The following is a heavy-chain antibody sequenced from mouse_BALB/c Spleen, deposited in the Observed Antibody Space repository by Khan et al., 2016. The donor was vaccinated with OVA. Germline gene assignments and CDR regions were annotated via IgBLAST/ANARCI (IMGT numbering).Heavy chain of an antibody. Sequence: EVQLQESGPGLVKPSQSLSLTCTVTAYSITTDYAWNWIRQFPGNKLEWMGYISYSGNTKYNPSLQSRISITRATSKNQFILQLKSVTTEDTAKYYCASVYGWDFDYWGQGTTLTDSS. J-gene: IGHJ2*01. D-gene: IGHD1-1*01. CDR2: ISYSGNT. CDR3: ASVYGWDFDY. V-gene: IGHV3-2*02. CDR1: AYSITTDYA.